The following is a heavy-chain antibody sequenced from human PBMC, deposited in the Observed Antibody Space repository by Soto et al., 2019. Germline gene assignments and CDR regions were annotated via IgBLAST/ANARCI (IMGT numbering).Heavy chain of an antibody. J-gene: IGHJ6*02. CDR3: ARGTGTAELDV. D-gene: IGHD1-7*01. Sequence: ASVKVSCTASGYTFTSYGISWVRQAPGQGLEWMGWISAYNGNTNYAQKLQGWVTMTRDTSISTAYMELSRLRSDDTAVYYCARGTGTAELDVWGQGTTVTVSS. V-gene: IGHV1-18*01. CDR2: ISAYNGNT. CDR1: GYTFTSYG.